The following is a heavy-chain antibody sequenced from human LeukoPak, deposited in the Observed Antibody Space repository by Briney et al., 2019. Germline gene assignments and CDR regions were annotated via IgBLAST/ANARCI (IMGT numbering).Heavy chain of an antibody. V-gene: IGHV4-59*01. D-gene: IGHD3-16*02. J-gene: IGHJ3*02. CDR1: GASIRSYY. Sequence: SETLSLTCAVSGASIRSYYWSWTRQPPGKGLAWIGHFYYSGSTNYNPSLKSRVTISVDTSKYQFSLNLSSVTAADTAVYYCARDGGYPLGAFDIWGQGTMVTVSS. CDR3: ARDGGYPLGAFDI. CDR2: FYYSGST.